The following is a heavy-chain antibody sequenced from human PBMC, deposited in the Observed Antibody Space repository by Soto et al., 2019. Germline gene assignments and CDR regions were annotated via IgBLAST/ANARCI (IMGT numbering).Heavy chain of an antibody. J-gene: IGHJ4*02. D-gene: IGHD1-1*01. CDR3: ARGRYGDY. CDR2: ISAHNGNT. CDR1: GYGFTTYG. V-gene: IGHV1-18*01. Sequence: QVHLVQSGAEVKKPGASVKVSCKGSGYGFTTYGITWVRQAPGQGLEWMAWISAHNGNTNYAQKLQGRVTVTRDTYTSTAYMEQRSLRSDDSEVYYCARGRYGDYWGQGALVTVSS.